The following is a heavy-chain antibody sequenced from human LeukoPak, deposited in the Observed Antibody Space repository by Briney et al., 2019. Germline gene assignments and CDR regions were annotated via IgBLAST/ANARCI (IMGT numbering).Heavy chain of an antibody. CDR3: ARGTYYDSSGYAY. J-gene: IGHJ4*02. D-gene: IGHD3-22*01. Sequence: ASVKVSCKASGYTFTGYYMHWVRQAPGQGLEWMGWINPNSGGTNYAQKFRGRVTMTRDTSISTAYMELSRLRSDDTAEYYCARGTYYDSSGYAYWGQGTLVTVSS. CDR1: GYTFTGYY. CDR2: INPNSGGT. V-gene: IGHV1-2*02.